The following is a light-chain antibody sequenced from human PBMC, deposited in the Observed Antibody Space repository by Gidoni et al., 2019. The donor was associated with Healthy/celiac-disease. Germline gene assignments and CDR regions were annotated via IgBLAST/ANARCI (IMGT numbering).Light chain of an antibody. CDR1: QSVSSSY. CDR2: GAS. Sequence: EIVLTQSPGTLSLSPGERATLPCRASQSVSSSYLAWYQQKPGQAPSLLIYGASSRAAGIPDTFSGSGSGTDFTLTISRLEPEDFAVYYCQQYGSSPRTFGQGTKVEIK. CDR3: QQYGSSPRT. V-gene: IGKV3-20*01. J-gene: IGKJ1*01.